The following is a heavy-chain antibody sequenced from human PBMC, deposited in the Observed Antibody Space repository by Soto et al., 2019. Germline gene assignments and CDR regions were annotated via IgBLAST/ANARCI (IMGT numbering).Heavy chain of an antibody. V-gene: IGHV3-15*07. D-gene: IGHD4-4*01. CDR1: GFSFNNAW. CDR2: IRTTTEGGIT. CDR3: TTNSNCDY. J-gene: IGHJ4*02. Sequence: GGSLRLSCVVSGFSFNNAWMNWVRQAPGKGLERVGRIRTTTEGGITDYAAPVKGRFTISRDDSKNTLYLQMNSLKTEYAAMYYCTTNSNCDYWGRGVLVTVSS.